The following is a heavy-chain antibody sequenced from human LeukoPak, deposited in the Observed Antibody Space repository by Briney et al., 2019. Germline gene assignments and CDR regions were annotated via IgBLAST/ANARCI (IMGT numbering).Heavy chain of an antibody. D-gene: IGHD1-14*01. V-gene: IGHV1-69*04. CDR2: IIPILGIA. Sequence: ASVKVSCKASGGTFSSYAISWVRQAPGQGLEWMGRIIPILGIANYAQKFQGRVTITADKSTSTAYMELSSLRSEDTAVYYCARVGSNRYYFDYWDQGTLVTVSS. CDR3: ARVGSNRYYFDY. J-gene: IGHJ4*02. CDR1: GGTFSSYA.